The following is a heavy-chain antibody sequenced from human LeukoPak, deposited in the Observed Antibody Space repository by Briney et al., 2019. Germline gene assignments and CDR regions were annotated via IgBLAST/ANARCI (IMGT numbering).Heavy chain of an antibody. Sequence: PGGSLRLSCAASGFAFKNAWMSWVRQAPGKGLEWLGLIKRKTEGATTDYSAPVKGRFTISRDDSENTLYLQMSSLKTEDTAVYYCTTSSHCEKNVCQTYFDFWGQGTLVTVSS. CDR2: IKRKTEGATT. D-gene: IGHD2-21*01. CDR1: GFAFKNAW. J-gene: IGHJ4*02. V-gene: IGHV3-15*01. CDR3: TTSSHCEKNVCQTYFDF.